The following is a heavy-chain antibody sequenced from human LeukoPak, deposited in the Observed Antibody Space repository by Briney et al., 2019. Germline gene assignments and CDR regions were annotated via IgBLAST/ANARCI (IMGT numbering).Heavy chain of an antibody. D-gene: IGHD5-12*01. CDR1: GFTFSSYE. CDR3: ARVDTITDV. Sequence: GGSLRRSCAASGFTFSSYEMNWVRQAPGKGLEWVSYISSSGSTIYYADSVKGRFTISRDNAKNSLYLQMNSLRAEDTAVYYCARVDTITDVWGQGTTVTVSS. V-gene: IGHV3-48*03. J-gene: IGHJ6*02. CDR2: ISSSGSTI.